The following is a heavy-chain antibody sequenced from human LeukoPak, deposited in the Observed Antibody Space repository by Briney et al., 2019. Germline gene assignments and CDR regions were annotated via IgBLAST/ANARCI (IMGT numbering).Heavy chain of an antibody. Sequence: GGSLRLSCAASGFTFDDYAMHWVRHAPGKGLEWVSGISWNSGSTVYADSVKGRFTISRDNAKNSLYLQMNSLRAEDTALYYCAKDTLSRYCSGGSCPPSYYYYGMDVWGQGTTVTVSS. CDR3: AKDTLSRYCSGGSCPPSYYYYGMDV. CDR2: ISWNSGST. V-gene: IGHV3-9*01. CDR1: GFTFDDYA. D-gene: IGHD2-15*01. J-gene: IGHJ6*02.